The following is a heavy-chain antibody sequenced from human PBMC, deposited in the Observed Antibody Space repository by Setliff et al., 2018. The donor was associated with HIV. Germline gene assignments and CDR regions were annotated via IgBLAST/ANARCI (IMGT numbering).Heavy chain of an antibody. CDR3: ARPGYYDSSGPYAFDI. J-gene: IGHJ3*02. V-gene: IGHV1-2*06. D-gene: IGHD3-22*01. CDR2: INPNSGGT. Sequence: GASVKVSCKASGYSFTKYEINWVRQAPGQGLEWMGRINPNSGGTNYAQKFQGRVTMTRDTSISTAYMELSRLRSDDTAVYYCARPGYYDSSGPYAFDIWGQGTMVTVSS. CDR1: GYSFTKYE.